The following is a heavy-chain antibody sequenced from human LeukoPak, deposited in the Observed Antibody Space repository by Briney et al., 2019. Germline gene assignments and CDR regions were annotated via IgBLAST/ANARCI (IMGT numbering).Heavy chain of an antibody. CDR2: IWYDGSNK. V-gene: IGHV3-33*06. D-gene: IGHD2-2*01. CDR3: AKVGDIVVVPSADYYMDV. CDR1: GFTFSSYG. J-gene: IGHJ6*03. Sequence: PGRSLRLSCAASGFTFSSYGLHWVRQAPGKGLEWVAVIWYDGSNKYYADSVKGRFTISRDNSKNTLYLQMNSLRAEDTAVYYCAKVGDIVVVPSADYYMDVWGKGTTVTVSS.